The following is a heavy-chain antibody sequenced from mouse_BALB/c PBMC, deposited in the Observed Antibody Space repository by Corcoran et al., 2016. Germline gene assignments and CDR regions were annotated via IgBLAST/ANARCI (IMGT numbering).Heavy chain of an antibody. CDR3: ARESADSSGQYFDY. CDR1: GYTFTTAG. CDR2: INTHSGVP. Sequence: QIQLVQSGPELKKPGETVRISCKASGYTFTTAGMQWVQKMPGKGLKWIGWINTHSGVPKYAEDFKGRFAFSLETSASTAYLQISNLKNEDTATYFCARESADSSGQYFDYWGQGTTLTVSS. V-gene: IGHV9-4*02. J-gene: IGHJ2*01. D-gene: IGHD3-2*01.